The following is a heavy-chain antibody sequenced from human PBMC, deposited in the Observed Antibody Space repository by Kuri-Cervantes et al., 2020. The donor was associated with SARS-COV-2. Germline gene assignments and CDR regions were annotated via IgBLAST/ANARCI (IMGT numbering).Heavy chain of an antibody. J-gene: IGHJ6*03. D-gene: IGHD3-9*01. CDR2: IYTSGST. CDR1: GGSISSGSYY. V-gene: IGHV4-61*09. CDR3: GREGGEEGPDYDILTGYLGAAYYYYYMDV. Sequence: SETLSLTCTVSGGSISSGSYYWSWIRQPAGKGLEWIGYIYTSGSTNYNPSLKSRVTISVDTSKNQFSLKLSSVTAADTAVYYWGREGGEEGPDYDILTGYLGAAYYYYYMDVWGKRTTVTVSS.